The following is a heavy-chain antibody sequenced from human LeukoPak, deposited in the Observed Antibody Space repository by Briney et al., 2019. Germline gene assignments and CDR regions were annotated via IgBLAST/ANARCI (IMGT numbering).Heavy chain of an antibody. CDR1: GYTFTSYY. Sequence: GASVKVSCKASGYTFTSYYMHWERQAPGQGLEWMGIINPSSGSTRNAQKFQGRVTMTRDTSTSTVYMELSSLRSEDTAVYYCAKDGGRYSADYWGQGTLVTVSS. J-gene: IGHJ4*02. CDR3: AKDGGRYSADY. V-gene: IGHV1-46*01. CDR2: INPSSGST. D-gene: IGHD6-19*01.